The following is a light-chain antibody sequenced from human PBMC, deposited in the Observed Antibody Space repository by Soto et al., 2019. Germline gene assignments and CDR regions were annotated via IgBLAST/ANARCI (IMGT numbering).Light chain of an antibody. Sequence: QSVLTRPPSASGTPGQRVTISCSGSSSNIGSNYVYWYQQLPGTAPKLLIYRNNQRPSGVPDRFSGSKSGTSASLAISGLRSEDEADYYCAAWDDSLSGRVVFGGGTKVTVL. CDR2: RNN. CDR3: AAWDDSLSGRVV. J-gene: IGLJ2*01. V-gene: IGLV1-47*01. CDR1: SSNIGSNY.